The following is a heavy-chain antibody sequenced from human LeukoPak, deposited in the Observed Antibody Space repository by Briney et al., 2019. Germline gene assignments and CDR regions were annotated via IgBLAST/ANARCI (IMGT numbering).Heavy chain of an antibody. CDR2: ISYDGSNK. D-gene: IGHD6-19*01. Sequence: PGGSLRLSCAASGFTFSSYGMHWVRQAPGKGLEWVAVISYDGSNKYYADSVKGRFTISRDNSKNTLYLQMNSLRAGDTAVYYCAKDSPVAGPFDYWGQGTLVTVSS. CDR3: AKDSPVAGPFDY. V-gene: IGHV3-30*18. J-gene: IGHJ4*02. CDR1: GFTFSSYG.